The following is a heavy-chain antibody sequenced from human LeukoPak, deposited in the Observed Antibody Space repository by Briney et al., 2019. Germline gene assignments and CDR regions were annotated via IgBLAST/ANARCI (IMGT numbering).Heavy chain of an antibody. J-gene: IGHJ4*02. CDR3: ARDNERLGLRYFDWPVF. V-gene: IGHV3-21*01. CDR1: GFTFSSYS. Sequence: PGGSLRLSCAASGFTFSSYSMNWVRQAPGKGLEWVSSISSSSSYIYYAGSVKGRFTISRDNAKNSLYLQMNSLRAEDTAVYYCARDNERLGLRYFDWPVFWGQGTLVTVSS. D-gene: IGHD3-9*01. CDR2: ISSSSSYI.